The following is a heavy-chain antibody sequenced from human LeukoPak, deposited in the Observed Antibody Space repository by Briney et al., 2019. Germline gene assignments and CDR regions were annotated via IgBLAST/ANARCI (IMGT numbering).Heavy chain of an antibody. CDR2: IYYSGST. Sequence: SETLSLTCTVSGGSISSSSYYWGWIRQPPGKGLEWIGSIYYSGSTYYNPSLKGRVTISVDTSKNQFSLKLSSVTAADTAVYYCARGFKDIVLMVYAILGDYYYMDVWGKGTTVTVSS. D-gene: IGHD2-8*01. V-gene: IGHV4-39*07. CDR1: GGSISSSSYY. J-gene: IGHJ6*03. CDR3: ARGFKDIVLMVYAILGDYYYMDV.